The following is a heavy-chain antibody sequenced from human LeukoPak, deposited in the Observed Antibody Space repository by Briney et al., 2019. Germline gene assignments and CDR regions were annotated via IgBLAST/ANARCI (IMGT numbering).Heavy chain of an antibody. D-gene: IGHD4/OR15-4a*01. V-gene: IGHV3-23*01. Sequence: PGGSLRLSCAASGFTFSTYAMTWVRQAPGKGLEWFSSITGSGDGTSAADSVKGRFSISRDNSKNTLYLQMNSLRVEDTAVYYCAKAGLVRGGALDSWGQGTLVTVSS. CDR1: GFTFSTYA. CDR3: AKAGLVRGGALDS. CDR2: ITGSGDGT. J-gene: IGHJ4*02.